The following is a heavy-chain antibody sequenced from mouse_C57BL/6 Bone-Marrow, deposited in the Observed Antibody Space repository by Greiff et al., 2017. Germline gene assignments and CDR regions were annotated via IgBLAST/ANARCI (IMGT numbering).Heavy chain of an antibody. V-gene: IGHV1-18*01. D-gene: IGHD1-1*01. CDR3: ARSGGSSHFDY. CDR2: INPNNGGT. Sequence: VQLQQSGPELVKPGASVKIPCKASGYTFTDYNMDWVKQSHGKSLEWIGDINPNNGGTIYNQKFKGKATLTVDKSSSTASMELRRLTSEDTAVYYCARSGGSSHFDYWGQGTTLTVSS. CDR1: GYTFTDYN. J-gene: IGHJ2*01.